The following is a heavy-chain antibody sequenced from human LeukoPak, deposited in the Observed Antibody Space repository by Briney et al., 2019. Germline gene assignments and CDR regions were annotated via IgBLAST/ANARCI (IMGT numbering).Heavy chain of an antibody. CDR2: INPNSGGS. D-gene: IGHD3-3*01. CDR1: GYTFTAYY. V-gene: IGHV1-2*02. CDR3: ARERETFGIIDS. J-gene: IGHJ4*02. Sequence: ASVKVSCKASGYTFTAYYVHWVRQAPGQGLEWMGWINPNSGGSNYAQKFQGRVTMTRDTSISTAYMELSSLTSDDAAVYYCARERETFGIIDSWGQGTLVAVSS.